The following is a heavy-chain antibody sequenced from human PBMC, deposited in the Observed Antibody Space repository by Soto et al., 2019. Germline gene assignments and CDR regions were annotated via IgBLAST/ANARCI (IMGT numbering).Heavy chain of an antibody. D-gene: IGHD2-15*01. CDR3: ARGYCNGGSCYSGTIHYF. J-gene: IGHJ4*02. V-gene: IGHV3-74*01. CDR1: GFTFSSYW. CDR2: INSDGSST. Sequence: GGSLRLSCAASGFTFSSYWMHWVRQAPGKGLVWVSRINSDGSSTSYADSVKGRFTISRDNAKNTLYLQMNSLRAEDTAVYYCARGYCNGGSCYSGTIHYFWGQGTLVTVSS.